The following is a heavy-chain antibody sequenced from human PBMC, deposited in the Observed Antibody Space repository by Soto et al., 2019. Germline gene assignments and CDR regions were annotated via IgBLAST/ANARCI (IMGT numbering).Heavy chain of an antibody. CDR3: AREPLDY. Sequence: GGSLRLSCAASGFIFSSSSMNWVRQAPGKGLEWLSYISSSSGTIYNADSVKGRFTISRDNAKNSLFLEMTSLRDEDTAVYYCAREPLDYWGQGTLVTVSS. J-gene: IGHJ4*02. CDR2: ISSSSGTI. CDR1: GFIFSSSS. V-gene: IGHV3-48*02.